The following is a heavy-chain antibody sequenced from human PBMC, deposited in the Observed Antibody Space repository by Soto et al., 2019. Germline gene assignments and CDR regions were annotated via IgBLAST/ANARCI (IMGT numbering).Heavy chain of an antibody. CDR1: GFTFSSYS. J-gene: IGHJ6*02. Sequence: GGSLRLSCAASGFTFSSYSMNWVRQAPGKGLEWVSSIGSSSSYIYYADSVKGRFTISRDNAKNSLYLQMNSLRAEDTAVYYCARDQDWNYAPFYYGMDVWGQGTTVTVSS. D-gene: IGHD1-7*01. V-gene: IGHV3-21*01. CDR3: ARDQDWNYAPFYYGMDV. CDR2: IGSSSSYI.